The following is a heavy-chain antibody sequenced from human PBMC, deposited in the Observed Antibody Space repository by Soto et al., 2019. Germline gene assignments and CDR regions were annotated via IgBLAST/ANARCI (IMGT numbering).Heavy chain of an antibody. CDR2: IYYSGST. Sequence: SETLSLTCTVSGGSISSGGYYWSWIRQHPGKGLEWTGYIYYSGSTYYNPSLKSRVTISVDTSKNQFSLKLSSVTAADTAVYYCARDVTYYDFWSGYSWFDPWGQGTLVTVSS. J-gene: IGHJ5*02. V-gene: IGHV4-31*03. D-gene: IGHD3-3*01. CDR1: GGSISSGGYY. CDR3: ARDVTYYDFWSGYSWFDP.